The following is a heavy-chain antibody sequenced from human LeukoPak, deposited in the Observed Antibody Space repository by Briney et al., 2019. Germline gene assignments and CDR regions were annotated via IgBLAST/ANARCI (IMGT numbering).Heavy chain of an antibody. CDR1: GYTFTYRY. CDR2: ITPFNGNT. J-gene: IGHJ3*02. CDR3: ARAVAGSTGGAFDI. Sequence: GASVKVSCKASGYTFTYRYLHWVRQAPGQALEWMGWITPFNGNTKYAQEFQDRVTITRDKSLNTVYMELSSLKSADTAMYYCARAVAGSTGGAFDIWGQGTMVTVSS. D-gene: IGHD6-19*01. V-gene: IGHV1-45*02.